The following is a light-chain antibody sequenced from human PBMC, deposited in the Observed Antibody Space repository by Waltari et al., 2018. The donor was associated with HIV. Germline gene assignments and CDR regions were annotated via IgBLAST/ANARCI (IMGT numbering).Light chain of an antibody. CDR1: QSLLHSNGYNY. J-gene: IGKJ5*01. CDR3: MQTLQTPIT. Sequence: DIVMTQSPLSLPVTPGEPASISCRSSQSLLHSNGYNYLDWYLQKPGQSPPLLVYLGSNRATGVPNRFSGSGYGTDFTLKVSRVEAEDVGIYYCMQTLQTPITFGQGTRLEIK. CDR2: LGS. V-gene: IGKV2-28*01.